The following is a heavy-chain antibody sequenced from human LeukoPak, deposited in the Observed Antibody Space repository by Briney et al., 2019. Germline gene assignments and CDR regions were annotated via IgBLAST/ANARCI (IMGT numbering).Heavy chain of an antibody. J-gene: IGHJ4*02. CDR2: MNPNSGDT. CDR3: AIALGDLFFDY. D-gene: IGHD3-10*01. CDR1: GYTFSAYD. Sequence: ASVTVSCKTSGYTFSAYDINWVRQAAGQGLEWMGWMNPNSGDTVFAQKFQGRVTISTKISINTAYMELSRLTSEDTAIYYCAIALGDLFFDYWGQGTPVTASS. V-gene: IGHV1-8*03.